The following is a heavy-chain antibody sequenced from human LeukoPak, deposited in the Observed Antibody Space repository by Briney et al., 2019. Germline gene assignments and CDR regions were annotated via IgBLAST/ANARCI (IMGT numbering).Heavy chain of an antibody. CDR1: GYTFTGYY. D-gene: IGHD1-20*01. V-gene: IGHV1-2*02. J-gene: IGHJ6*03. CDR3: ARDLVRGITGTIDYYYYYYMDV. Sequence: ASVKVSFKASGYTFTGYYMHWVRQAPGQGLEWMGWINPNSGGTNYAQKFQGRVTMTRDTSISTAYMELSRLRSDDTAVYYCARDLVRGITGTIDYYYYYYMDVWGKGTTVTVSS. CDR2: INPNSGGT.